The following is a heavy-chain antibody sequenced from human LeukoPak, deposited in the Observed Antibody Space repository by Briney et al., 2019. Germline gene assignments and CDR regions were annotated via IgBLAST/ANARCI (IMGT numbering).Heavy chain of an antibody. V-gene: IGHV1-2*02. CDR1: GYTFTGYY. J-gene: IGHJ5*02. CDR3: ARDGSSWYVNWFDP. D-gene: IGHD6-13*01. CDR2: INPSSGGT. Sequence: VASVKVSCKASGYTFTGYYMHWVRQAPGQGLEWMGWINPSSGGTNYAQRFQGRVTMTRDTSISTAYMELSRLRSDDTAVYYCARDGSSWYVNWFDPWGQGTLVTVSS.